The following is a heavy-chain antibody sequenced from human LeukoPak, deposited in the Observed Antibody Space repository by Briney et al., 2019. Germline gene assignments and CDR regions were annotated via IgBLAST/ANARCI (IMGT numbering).Heavy chain of an antibody. CDR3: ARGGGYSYGHATFDY. D-gene: IGHD5-18*01. J-gene: IGHJ4*02. CDR2: IYSGGST. Sequence: GGSLRLSCAASGFTVSSNYMSWVRQAPGKGLEWVSVIYSGGSTYYADSVKGRFTISRDNSKNTLYLQMNSLRAEGTAVYYCARGGGYSYGHATFDYWGQGTLVTVSS. CDR1: GFTVSSNY. V-gene: IGHV3-66*02.